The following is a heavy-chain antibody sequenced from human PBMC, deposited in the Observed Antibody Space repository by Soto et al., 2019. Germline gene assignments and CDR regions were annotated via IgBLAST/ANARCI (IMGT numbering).Heavy chain of an antibody. CDR1: GFTVSSNY. Sequence: EVQLVESGGGLIQPGGSLRLSCAASGFTVSSNYMSWVRQAPGKGLEWVSVIYSGGSTYYADSVKGRFTISRDNSKNTLYLHMSSLRAEDTAVYYCARGGGSYYGRYFQHWGQGTLVTVSS. D-gene: IGHD1-26*01. CDR3: ARGGGSYYGRYFQH. V-gene: IGHV3-53*01. CDR2: IYSGGST. J-gene: IGHJ1*01.